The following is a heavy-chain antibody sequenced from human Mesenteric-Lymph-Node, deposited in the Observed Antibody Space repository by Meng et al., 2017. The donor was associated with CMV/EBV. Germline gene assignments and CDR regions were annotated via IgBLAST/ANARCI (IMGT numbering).Heavy chain of an antibody. CDR3: ARAVLVVAYYFDS. Sequence: SETLSLTCTVSDDSISSSYWGWIRQPAGEGLEWIGSMSYSGSTYYNPSLKSRITISLDTSKNQFSLKLSSVTAADTALYYCARAVLVVAYYFDSWGQGTLVTVSS. J-gene: IGHJ4*02. CDR1: DDSISSSY. CDR2: MSYSGST. D-gene: IGHD2-15*01. V-gene: IGHV4-39*07.